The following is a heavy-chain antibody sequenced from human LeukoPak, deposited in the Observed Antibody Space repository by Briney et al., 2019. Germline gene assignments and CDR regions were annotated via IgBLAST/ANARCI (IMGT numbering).Heavy chain of an antibody. CDR1: GFSVSTNY. J-gene: IGHJ2*01. CDR3: ARVGDHFHWYLDL. V-gene: IGHV3-53*01. CDR2: LYSGSST. Sequence: GRSLRLSCAASGFSVSTNYMNWVRQAPRKWLEWVSILYSGSSTYYADSVEGRFIVSRDSSKNTLSLQMNDLRAEDTAVYYCARVGDHFHWYLDLWGRGTLVTVSS. D-gene: IGHD3-3*02.